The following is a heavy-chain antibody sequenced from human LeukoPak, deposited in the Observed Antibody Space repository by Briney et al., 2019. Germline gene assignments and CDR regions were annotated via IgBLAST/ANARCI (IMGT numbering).Heavy chain of an antibody. CDR2: IKQDGSEK. Sequence: PGGSLRLSCAASGFPFSSYWMSWVRQAPGKGLEWVANIKQDGSEKYYVDSVKGRFTISRDNAKNSLYLQMNSLRAEDTAVYYCARDRMQGDYWGQGTLVTVSS. V-gene: IGHV3-7*01. CDR1: GFPFSSYW. J-gene: IGHJ4*02. CDR3: ARDRMQGDY.